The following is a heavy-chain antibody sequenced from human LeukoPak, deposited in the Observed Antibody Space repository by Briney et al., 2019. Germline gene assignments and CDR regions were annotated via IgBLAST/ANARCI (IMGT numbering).Heavy chain of an antibody. Sequence: SETLSLTCTVSGVSISSYYWSWIRQPRGKGLEWIGYIYYSENTNYNSSLKSRVTISEDTSKNQFSLNLTSVTAADTAVYYCAGGNFYDSSGHPYHFHYWGQGTLVTVPS. J-gene: IGHJ4*02. CDR3: AGGNFYDSSGHPYHFHY. D-gene: IGHD3-22*01. CDR2: IYYSENT. V-gene: IGHV4-59*01. CDR1: GVSISSYY.